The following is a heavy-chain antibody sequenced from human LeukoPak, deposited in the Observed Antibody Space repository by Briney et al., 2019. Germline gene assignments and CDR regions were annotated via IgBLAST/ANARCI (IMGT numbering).Heavy chain of an antibody. J-gene: IGHJ4*02. CDR3: EKVVSVYYVSSGNLDY. CDR1: GGSISSYY. V-gene: IGHV4-59*13. D-gene: IGHD3-22*01. CDR2: IYYCESA. Sequence: PSETLSLTCTVSGGSISSYYWRWIRHPPGKGLECMGYIYYCESANYNPSHKSRVTISVDTSKNHFSLKLSSVTAADTAVYYWEKVVSVYYVSSGNLDYWGQGTLVTVSS.